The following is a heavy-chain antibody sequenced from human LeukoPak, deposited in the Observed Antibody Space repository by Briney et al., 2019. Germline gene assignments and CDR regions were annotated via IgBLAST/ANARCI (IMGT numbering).Heavy chain of an antibody. CDR2: ISSSSSYI. CDR3: ARDQPTVTTFGSFYYGMDV. J-gene: IGHJ6*02. Sequence: TGGSLRLSCAASGFTFSSYSMNWVRQAPVKGLEWVSSISSSSSYIYYADSVKGRFTISRDNAKNSLYLQMNSLRAEDTAVYYCARDQPTVTTFGSFYYGMDVWGQATTVTVSS. V-gene: IGHV3-21*01. D-gene: IGHD4-11*01. CDR1: GFTFSSYS.